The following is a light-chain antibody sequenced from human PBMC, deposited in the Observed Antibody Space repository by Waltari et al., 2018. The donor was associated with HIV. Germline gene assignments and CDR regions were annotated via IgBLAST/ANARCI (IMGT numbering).Light chain of an antibody. CDR3: QAWDNSVV. J-gene: IGLJ2*01. CDR2: QDT. V-gene: IGLV3-1*01. CDR1: HLGDKY. Sequence: YDVTQPPSVSVSPGRTASITCSGDHLGDKYVPWYQQKPGQSPVLVIYQDTKRPSGIPDRFSGSNSGDTATLTIGGAQVMDEADYYCQAWDNSVVFGGGTKLTVL.